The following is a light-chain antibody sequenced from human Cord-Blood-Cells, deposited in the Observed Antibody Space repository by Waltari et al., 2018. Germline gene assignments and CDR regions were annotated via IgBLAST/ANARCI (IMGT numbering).Light chain of an antibody. V-gene: IGLV6-57*01. CDR3: QSYDSSNWV. CDR2: EDN. Sequence: NFMLTQPHSVSQSPGKTVTISCTPRSGSIASNYVQWYQQRPGSSPTTVIYEDNQRPPGVPDRFSGSIDSSSNSASLTISGLKTEDEADYYCQSYDSSNWVFGGGTKLTVL. CDR1: SGSIASNY. J-gene: IGLJ3*02.